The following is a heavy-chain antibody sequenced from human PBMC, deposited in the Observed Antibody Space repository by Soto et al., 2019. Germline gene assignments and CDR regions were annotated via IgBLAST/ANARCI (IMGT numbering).Heavy chain of an antibody. J-gene: IGHJ5*02. CDR2: SIYYSGNT. CDR3: ARSPEGTVTTANWFDP. CDR1: GGSISSSRYY. Sequence: QLQLQESGPRLVKPSETLSLTCTVSGGSISSSRYYWGWIRQPPGKGLEWIGSSIYYSGNTYYNPSLRSRVTVSLDTSKNQFSLKLTSVTAADTALYYCARSPEGTVTTANWFDPWGQGTLVTVSS. D-gene: IGHD4-17*01. V-gene: IGHV4-39*01.